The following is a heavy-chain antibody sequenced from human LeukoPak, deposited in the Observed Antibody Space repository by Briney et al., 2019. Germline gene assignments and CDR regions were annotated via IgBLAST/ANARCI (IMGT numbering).Heavy chain of an antibody. J-gene: IGHJ3*02. CDR3: AREIVVVPAAIPDAFDI. Sequence: RASVKVSCKASGYTFTSYYMHWVRQAPGQGLEWMGIINPSGGSTSYTQKFQGRVTMTRDTSTSTVYMELSSLRSEDTAVYYCAREIVVVPAAIPDAFDIWGQGTMVTVSS. CDR1: GYTFTSYY. D-gene: IGHD2-2*01. V-gene: IGHV1-46*01. CDR2: INPSGGST.